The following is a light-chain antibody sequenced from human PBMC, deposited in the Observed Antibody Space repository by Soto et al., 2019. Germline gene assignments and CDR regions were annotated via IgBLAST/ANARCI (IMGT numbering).Light chain of an antibody. Sequence: EILLTQSPCTLSLSPGDRATLSCRASQSVSSSYLAWYQQKPGQAPTLLIYDASNRATGVPARFSGSGSGTDFTLTISSLEPEDFAVYYCQQRSSWPRTFGQGTKVDIK. V-gene: IGKV3D-20*02. CDR2: DAS. CDR1: QSVSSSY. J-gene: IGKJ1*01. CDR3: QQRSSWPRT.